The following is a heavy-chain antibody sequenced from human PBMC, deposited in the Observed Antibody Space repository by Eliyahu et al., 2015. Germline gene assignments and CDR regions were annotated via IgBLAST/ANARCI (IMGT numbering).Heavy chain of an antibody. Sequence: SXAMVWVRQAPGKGLEWVAVISFDGRNEYYADSVKGRFTISRDNSKNTLYLQLDSLRAEDTAVYYCVRDKESLARVATTLDYWGQGTLVTVSS. V-gene: IGHV3-30*04. CDR3: VRDKESLARVATTLDY. J-gene: IGHJ4*02. CDR2: ISFDGRNE. CDR1: SXA. D-gene: IGHD5-12*01.